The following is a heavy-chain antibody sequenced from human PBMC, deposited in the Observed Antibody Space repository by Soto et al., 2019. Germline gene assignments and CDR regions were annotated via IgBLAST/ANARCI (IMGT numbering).Heavy chain of an antibody. D-gene: IGHD2-2*01. CDR3: ARSQGSSTSLEIYYYYYYGMDV. J-gene: IGHJ6*02. CDR2: IIPISGTA. V-gene: IGHV1-69*01. CDR1: GGTFSSYA. Sequence: QVQLVQSGAEVKKPGSSVKVSCKASGGTFSSYAISWVRQAPGQGLEWMGGIIPISGTANYALKFQGRVTITADESTSTVYTELSSLRSEDTAVYFCARSQGSSTSLEIYYYYYYGMDVWGQGTTVTVSS.